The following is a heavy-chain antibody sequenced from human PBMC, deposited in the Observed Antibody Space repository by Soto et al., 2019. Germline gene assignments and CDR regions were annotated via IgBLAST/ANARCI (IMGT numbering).Heavy chain of an antibody. V-gene: IGHV1-18*01. D-gene: IGHD3-9*01. CDR1: GYTFTSYG. CDR3: ARVWGYFDWLLTDQFDY. J-gene: IGHJ4*02. Sequence: ASVKVSCKASGYTFTSYGISWVRQAPGQGLEWMGWTSAYNGNTNYAQKLQGRVTMTTDTSTSTAYMELRSLRSDDTAVYYCARVWGYFDWLLTDQFDYWGQGTLVTVSS. CDR2: TSAYNGNT.